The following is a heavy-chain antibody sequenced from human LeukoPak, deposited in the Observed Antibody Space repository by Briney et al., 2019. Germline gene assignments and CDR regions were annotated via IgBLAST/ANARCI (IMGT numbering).Heavy chain of an antibody. V-gene: IGHV3-48*03. D-gene: IGHD6-6*01. CDR1: GFTFSSYE. CDR2: ISSSGSTV. Sequence: GGSLRLSWAASGFTFSSYEMNWVRQAPGKGLEWVSYISSSGSTVYYADSVKGRFTISRDNAKNSLYLQMSSLRAEDTAVYYCARDRVAARPHYYYYYGMDVWGQGTTVTVSS. CDR3: ARDRVAARPHYYYYYGMDV. J-gene: IGHJ6*02.